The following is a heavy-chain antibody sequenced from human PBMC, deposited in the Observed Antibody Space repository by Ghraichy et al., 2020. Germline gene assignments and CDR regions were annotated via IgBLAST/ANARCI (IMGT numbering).Heavy chain of an antibody. CDR2: ISGSGGST. V-gene: IGHV3-23*01. J-gene: IGHJ4*02. Sequence: GGSLRLSCAASGFTFSSYAMSWVRQAPGKGLEWVSAISGSGGSTYYADSVKGRFTISRDNSKNTLYLQMNSLRAEDTAVYYCAKCYTRYSYGYRNDYWGQGTLVTVSS. D-gene: IGHD5-18*01. CDR3: AKCYTRYSYGYRNDY. CDR1: GFTFSSYA.